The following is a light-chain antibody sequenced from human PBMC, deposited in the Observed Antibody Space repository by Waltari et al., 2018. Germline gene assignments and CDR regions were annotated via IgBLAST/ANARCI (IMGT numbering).Light chain of an antibody. V-gene: IGKV3-15*01. J-gene: IGKJ4*01. Sequence: EILLTQSPATLSVSPGERATLSCRASQSFSTNLAWYQKKPGQVPRPIIYSASTRATGVAARFSGSGSGTEFTLTISSLQSEDFAVYYCQQYHHWPLTFGGGTEVEIK. CDR2: SAS. CDR1: QSFSTN. CDR3: QQYHHWPLT.